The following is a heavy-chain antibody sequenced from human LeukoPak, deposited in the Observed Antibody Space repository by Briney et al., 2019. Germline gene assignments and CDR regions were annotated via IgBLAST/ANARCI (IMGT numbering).Heavy chain of an antibody. Sequence: SETLSLTCAVYGGSFSGYYWSWIRQPPGKGLEWIGEINHSGSTNYNPSLKGRVTISVDTSKNQFSLKLSSVTAADTAVYYCARGGSSSRWKIIDYWGQGTLVTVSS. CDR1: GGSFSGYY. CDR3: ARGGSSSRWKIIDY. D-gene: IGHD6-13*01. J-gene: IGHJ4*02. CDR2: INHSGST. V-gene: IGHV4-34*01.